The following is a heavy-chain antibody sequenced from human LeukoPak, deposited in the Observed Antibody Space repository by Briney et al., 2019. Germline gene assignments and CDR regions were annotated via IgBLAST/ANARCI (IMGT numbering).Heavy chain of an antibody. J-gene: IGHJ4*02. CDR2: ISYSGST. Sequence: SETLSLTCTVSGASISSYYWSWIRQPPGKGLEWIGYISYSGSTNYNPSLKSRVTISADTSKNQVSLTLSSVTAADTAVYYCARGTMTTVTYYFDYWGQGTLVTVSS. CDR3: ARGTMTTVTYYFDY. V-gene: IGHV4-59*08. CDR1: GASISSYY. D-gene: IGHD4-17*01.